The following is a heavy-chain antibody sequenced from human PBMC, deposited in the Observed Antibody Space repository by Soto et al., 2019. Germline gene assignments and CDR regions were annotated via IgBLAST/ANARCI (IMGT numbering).Heavy chain of an antibody. CDR1: GYSFTAYG. Sequence: QVQVVQSGDEVKETGASVRVSCKTSGYSFTAYGISWVRQAPGQGLEGMGWISCYNGKTKYAQKVQGRVTMTTDTSTSTAYMEVRSLRSDDTAIYCCARDAPPPELRFLEWHNYDYNGMDVWGQGPTVTVSS. CDR2: ISCYNGKT. J-gene: IGHJ6*02. D-gene: IGHD3-3*01. CDR3: ARDAPPPELRFLEWHNYDYNGMDV. V-gene: IGHV1-18*01.